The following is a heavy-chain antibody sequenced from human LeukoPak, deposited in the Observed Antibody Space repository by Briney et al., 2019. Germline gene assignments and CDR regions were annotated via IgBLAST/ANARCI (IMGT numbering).Heavy chain of an antibody. J-gene: IGHJ4*02. V-gene: IGHV3-21*01. Sequence: PGGSLRLSCVASGFTFSSFSMNWVRQAPGKGLEWVSFISSSNYIYYADSVKGRFTISRDNSKNTLYLQMNSLRAEDTAVYYCARGGPAAGRFDYWGQGTLVTVSS. D-gene: IGHD6-13*01. CDR3: ARGGPAAGRFDY. CDR2: ISSSNYI. CDR1: GFTFSSFS.